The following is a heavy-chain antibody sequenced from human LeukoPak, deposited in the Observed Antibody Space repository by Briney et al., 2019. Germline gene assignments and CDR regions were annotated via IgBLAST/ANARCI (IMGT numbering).Heavy chain of an antibody. Sequence: ASVKVSCKASGYTFTAYYIHWVRQAPGLGLEWMGWINPNSGVTKSAQRFQGRVTMTSDTSITTAYMELSRLRSDDTAVYYCATSIAARLNYYYGMDVWGQGTTVTVSS. CDR3: ATSIAARLNYYYGMDV. J-gene: IGHJ6*02. CDR1: GYTFTAYY. D-gene: IGHD6-6*01. V-gene: IGHV1-2*02. CDR2: INPNSGVT.